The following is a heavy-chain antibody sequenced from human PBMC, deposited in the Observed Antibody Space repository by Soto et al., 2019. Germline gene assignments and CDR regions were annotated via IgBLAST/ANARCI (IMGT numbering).Heavy chain of an antibody. CDR1: GFTFSSYA. CDR2: ISGSGGST. D-gene: IGHD6-19*01. V-gene: IGHV3-23*01. J-gene: IGHJ4*02. CDR3: AKITPGGQWLLGYFDY. Sequence: PGGSLRLSCAASGFTFSSYAMSWVRQAPGKGLEWVSAISGSGGSTYYADSVKGRFTISRDNSKNTLYLQMNSLRAEDTAVYYCAKITPGGQWLLGYFDYWGQGTLVTVSS.